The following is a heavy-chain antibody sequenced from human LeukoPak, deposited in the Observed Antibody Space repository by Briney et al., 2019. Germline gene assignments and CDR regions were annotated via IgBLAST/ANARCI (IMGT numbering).Heavy chain of an antibody. CDR2: ISYDGSNK. D-gene: IGHD3-22*01. CDR1: GFTFSSYA. V-gene: IGHV3-30*04. J-gene: IGHJ4*02. CDR3: ARDLYYYDSSGYYYQFDY. Sequence: GGSLRLSCAAPGFTFSSYAMHWVRQAPGKGLEWVAVISYDGSNKYYADSVKGRFTISRDNSKNTLYLQMNSLRAEDTAVYYCARDLYYYDSSGYYYQFDYWGQGTLVTVSS.